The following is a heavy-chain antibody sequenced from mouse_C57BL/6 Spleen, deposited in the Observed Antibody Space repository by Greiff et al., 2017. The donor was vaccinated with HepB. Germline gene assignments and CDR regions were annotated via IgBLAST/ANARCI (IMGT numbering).Heavy chain of an antibody. CDR1: GYTFTSYW. J-gene: IGHJ4*01. CDR2: IDPSDSYT. V-gene: IGHV1-50*01. CDR3: ARSGGSSYYAMDY. D-gene: IGHD1-1*01. Sequence: VQLQQPGAELVKPGASVKLSCKASGYTFTSYWMQWVKQRPGQGLEWIGEIDPSDSYTNYNQKFKGKATLTVDTSSSTAYMQLSSLTSEDSAVYYCARSGGSSYYAMDYWGQGTSVTVSS.